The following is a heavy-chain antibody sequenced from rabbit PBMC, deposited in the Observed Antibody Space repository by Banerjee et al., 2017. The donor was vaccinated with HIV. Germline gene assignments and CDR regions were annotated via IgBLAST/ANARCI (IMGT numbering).Heavy chain of an antibody. J-gene: IGHJ4*01. V-gene: IGHV1S40*01. CDR2: IYAGNSNST. CDR3: ASGYSDVYFNL. CDR1: GFTISSSYW. D-gene: IGHD1-1*01. Sequence: QSLVESGGDLVKPGASLTLTCTASGFTISSSYWICWVRQAPGKGLEWPACIYAGNSNSTYYANWAKGRFTISKTSSTTVTLQMTSLTAADTATYFCASGYSDVYFNLWGQGTLVTVS.